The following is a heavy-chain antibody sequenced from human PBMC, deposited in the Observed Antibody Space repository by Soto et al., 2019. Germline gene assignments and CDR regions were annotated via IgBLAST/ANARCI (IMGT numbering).Heavy chain of an antibody. D-gene: IGHD3-10*01. CDR1: GGSISSYY. V-gene: IGHV4-59*01. J-gene: IGHJ3*02. Sequence: SETLSLTCTVSGGSISSYYWSWIRQPPGKGLEWIGYIYYSGSTNYNPSLKSRVTISVDTSKNQFSLKLSSVTAADTAVYYCARGRRSTMVRGVTSGYAFDIWGQGTMVTVSS. CDR2: IYYSGST. CDR3: ARGRRSTMVRGVTSGYAFDI.